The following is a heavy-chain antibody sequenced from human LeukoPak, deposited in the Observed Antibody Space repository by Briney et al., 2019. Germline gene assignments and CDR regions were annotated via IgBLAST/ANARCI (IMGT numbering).Heavy chain of an antibody. Sequence: SETLSLTCTVSGGSISSYYWSWIRQPPGKGLEGMGDIYYSGSTNYNPSLKSQVTISVDTSKNQFSLKLSSVTAADTAVYYCASLAQWELQFDYWGQGTLVTVSS. D-gene: IGHD1-26*01. CDR3: ASLAQWELQFDY. CDR1: GGSISSYY. J-gene: IGHJ4*02. V-gene: IGHV4-59*08. CDR2: IYYSGST.